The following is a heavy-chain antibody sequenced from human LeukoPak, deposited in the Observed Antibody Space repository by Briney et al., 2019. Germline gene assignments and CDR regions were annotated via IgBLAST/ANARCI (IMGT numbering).Heavy chain of an antibody. CDR1: GASISSYY. J-gene: IGHJ5*02. V-gene: IGHV4-59*01. CDR3: AKDWELGS. CDR2: IYTSGST. D-gene: IGHD1-26*01. Sequence: PSETLSLTCSVSGASISSYYWNWIRQPPGKGLEWIGNIYTSGSTNYNPSLKSRVTISLDTSKDQFSLKLTSVTAADTASYYCAKDWELGSWGQGTLVTVSS.